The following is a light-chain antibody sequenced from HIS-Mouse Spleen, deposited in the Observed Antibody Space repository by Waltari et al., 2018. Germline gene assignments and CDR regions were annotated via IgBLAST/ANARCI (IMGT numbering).Light chain of an antibody. V-gene: IGLV3-10*01. Sequence: SYELTQPPSVSVSPGQTARITCSGDALPKQSAYWYQQKSGQAPGLVIYEDSKRPSGIPERFSGSSSGTMATLTISGAQVEDEADYYCYSTDSSGNHRVFGGGTKLNVL. J-gene: IGLJ2*01. CDR1: ALPKQS. CDR3: YSTDSSGNHRV. CDR2: EDS.